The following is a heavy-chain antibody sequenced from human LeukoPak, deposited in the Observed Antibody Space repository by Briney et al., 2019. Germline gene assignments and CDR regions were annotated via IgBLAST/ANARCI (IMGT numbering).Heavy chain of an antibody. J-gene: IGHJ6*02. CDR2: ISSSSSYI. CDR3: ARGWYYGSGRGYYYYYYGMDV. Sequence: KSGGSLRLSCAASGFAFSSYSMNWVRQAPGKGLEWVSYISSSSSYIYYADSVKGRFTISRDNAKNSLYLQMNSLRAEDTAVYYCARGWYYGSGRGYYYYYYGMDVWGQGTTVTVSS. CDR1: GFAFSSYS. V-gene: IGHV3-21*05. D-gene: IGHD3-10*01.